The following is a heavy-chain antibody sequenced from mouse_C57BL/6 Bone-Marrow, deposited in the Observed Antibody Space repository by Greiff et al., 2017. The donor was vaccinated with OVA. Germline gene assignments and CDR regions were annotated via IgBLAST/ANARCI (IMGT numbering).Heavy chain of an antibody. CDR1: GYTFTSYW. Sequence: QGQLQQPGAELVRPGSSVKLSCKASGYTFTSYWMHWVKQRPIQGLEWIGNIDPSDSETHYNQKFKDKATLTVDKSSSTAYMQLSSLTSEDSAVYYCARDKANRYYFDYWGQGTTLTVSS. CDR2: IDPSDSET. D-gene: IGHD3-2*02. V-gene: IGHV1-52*01. CDR3: ARDKANRYYFDY. J-gene: IGHJ2*01.